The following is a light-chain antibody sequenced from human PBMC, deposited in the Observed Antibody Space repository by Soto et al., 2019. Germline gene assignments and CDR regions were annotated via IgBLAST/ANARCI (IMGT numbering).Light chain of an antibody. V-gene: IGKV2-28*01. Sequence: EIVMTQSPLSLPVTPGEPASISCRSSQSLLHSNGYDSLDWYLQKPGQSPQLLIYLGSNRASGVXAXXSGGGSGTDFTLKISRVEADDVGVYYCMQALQSPPTFGQGTKVEIK. CDR1: QSLLHSNGYDS. CDR2: LGS. CDR3: MQALQSPPT. J-gene: IGKJ1*01.